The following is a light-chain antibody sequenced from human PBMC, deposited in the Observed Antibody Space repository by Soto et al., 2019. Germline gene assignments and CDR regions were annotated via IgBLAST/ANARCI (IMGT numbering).Light chain of an antibody. Sequence: DVQMTQSPSSLSAFVGDRVTITCRASQGIAPYLAWFQQKPGKVPKLLIYATSTLQSGVPSRFSGSGSGTDFTLTITSLQPEDVATDYCQKYNSAPLTCGGGTKVEIK. V-gene: IGKV1-27*01. CDR2: ATS. CDR3: QKYNSAPLT. J-gene: IGKJ4*01. CDR1: QGIAPY.